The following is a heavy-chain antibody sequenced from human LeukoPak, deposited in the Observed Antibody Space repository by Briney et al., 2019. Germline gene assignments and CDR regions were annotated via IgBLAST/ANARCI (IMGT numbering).Heavy chain of an antibody. J-gene: IGHJ4*02. Sequence: GGSLRLSCAGSGDGFTRHTMNWVRRAPGKGLEWISYIRSTGDYIYYADSVKGRFTISRDNARTSVYLQMDSLRVEDTAIYYCAREYDSRARFDSWGQGTLVTVSS. CDR1: GDGFTRHT. CDR3: AREYDSRARFDS. D-gene: IGHD6-13*01. V-gene: IGHV3-21*05. CDR2: IRSTGDYI.